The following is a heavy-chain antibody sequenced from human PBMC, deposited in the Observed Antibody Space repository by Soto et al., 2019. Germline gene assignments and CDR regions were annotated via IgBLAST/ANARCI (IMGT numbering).Heavy chain of an antibody. Sequence: QEQLQESGPGLVKPSETLSLTCSVSGGSISNYHWSWIRQPPGKGLEWIGYISYTGSTNYSPSLKSRVTMLLATSKKQFSLKLSSVTAADTAVYYCARVAADAYWSGYDDYWGQGTLVTVSS. J-gene: IGHJ4*02. CDR3: ARVAADAYWSGYDDY. V-gene: IGHV4-59*01. CDR1: GGSISNYH. CDR2: ISYTGST. D-gene: IGHD3-3*01.